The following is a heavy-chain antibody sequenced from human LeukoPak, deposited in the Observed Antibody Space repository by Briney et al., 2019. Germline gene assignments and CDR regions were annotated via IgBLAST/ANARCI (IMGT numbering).Heavy chain of an antibody. CDR3: ARANLYGDFDY. CDR2: INHSGST. V-gene: IGHV4-34*01. CDR1: GGSFSGYY. D-gene: IGHD4-17*01. J-gene: IGHJ4*02. Sequence: SETLSLTCAVYGGSFSGYYWSWIRQPPGEGLEWIGEINHSGSTNYNPSLKSRVTISVDTSKNQFSLKLSSVTAADTAVYYCARANLYGDFDYWGQGTLVTVSS.